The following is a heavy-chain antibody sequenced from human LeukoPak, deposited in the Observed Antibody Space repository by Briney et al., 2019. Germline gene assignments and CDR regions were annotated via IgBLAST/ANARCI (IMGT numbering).Heavy chain of an antibody. D-gene: IGHD2-15*01. V-gene: IGHV4-38-2*02. CDR1: GYSISSGYY. CDR3: ARDYSGVDY. Sequence: SETLSLTCTVSGYSISSGYYWGWIRQPPGKGLEWIGIIYHSGSTYYNPSLKSRVTISVDTSKNQFSLPLSSVPAAATAVYYCARDYSGVDYWGQGTLVTASS. CDR2: IYHSGST. J-gene: IGHJ4*02.